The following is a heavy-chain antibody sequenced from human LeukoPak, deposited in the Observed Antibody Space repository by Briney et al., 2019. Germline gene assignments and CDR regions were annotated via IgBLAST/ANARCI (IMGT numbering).Heavy chain of an antibody. V-gene: IGHV1-2*06. D-gene: IGHD3-22*01. CDR2: INPNSGGT. Sequence: ASVKVSCKASGYTFTGYYMHWVRQAPGQGLEWMGRINPNSGGTNYAQKFQGRVTMTRDTSISTAYKELSRLRSDDTAVYYCARDQLVTMIVVAPDDAFDIWGQGTMVTVSS. CDR1: GYTFTGYY. J-gene: IGHJ3*02. CDR3: ARDQLVTMIVVAPDDAFDI.